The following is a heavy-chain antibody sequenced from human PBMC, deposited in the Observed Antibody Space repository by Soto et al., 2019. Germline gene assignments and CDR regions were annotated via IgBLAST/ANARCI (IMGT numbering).Heavy chain of an antibody. J-gene: IGHJ3*02. V-gene: IGHV1-69*13. CDR1: GGTFSIYA. CDR2: IIPIFGTA. Sequence: SVKVSCKASGGTFSIYAISCVLQAPLQWLEWMGGIIPIFGTANYAQKFQGRVTITADESTSTAYMELSSLRSEDTAVYYCAGGYSSSWTKGGGAFDIWGQGTMVTVSS. D-gene: IGHD6-13*01. CDR3: AGGYSSSWTKGGGAFDI.